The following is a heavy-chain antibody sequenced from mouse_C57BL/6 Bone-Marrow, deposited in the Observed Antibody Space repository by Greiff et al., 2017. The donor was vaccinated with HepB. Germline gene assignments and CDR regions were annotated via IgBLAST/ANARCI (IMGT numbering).Heavy chain of an antibody. D-gene: IGHD2-5*01. CDR2: IWSGGST. V-gene: IGHV2-2*01. J-gene: IGHJ4*01. CDR1: GFSLTSYG. Sequence: VQLQESGPGLVQPSQSLSITCTVSGFSLTSYGVHWVRQSPGKGLEWLGVIWSGGSTDYNAAFISRLSISKDNSKSQVFFKMNSLQADDTAIYYCATYYSNFGDYAMDYWGQGTSVTVSS. CDR3: ATYYSNFGDYAMDY.